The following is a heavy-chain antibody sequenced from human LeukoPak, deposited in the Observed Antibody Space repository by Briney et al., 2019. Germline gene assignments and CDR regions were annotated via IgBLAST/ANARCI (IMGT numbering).Heavy chain of an antibody. D-gene: IGHD3-10*01. Sequence: SETLSLTCSVSGYSITSGYFWGWIRQPPGKGLEWIGNIFYSGSTYYSPSLRSRVTISLDTSRNQFSLKLNSVTAADTAVYYCAKSNGYGLVDIWGQGTMVTVSS. V-gene: IGHV4-38-2*02. J-gene: IGHJ3*02. CDR2: IFYSGST. CDR3: AKSNGYGLVDI. CDR1: GYSITSGYF.